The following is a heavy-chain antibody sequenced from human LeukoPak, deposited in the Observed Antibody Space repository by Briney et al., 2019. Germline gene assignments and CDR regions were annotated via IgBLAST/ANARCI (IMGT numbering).Heavy chain of an antibody. CDR2: INPNSGGT. V-gene: IGHV1-2*06. Sequence: ASVKVSCKASGYTFTGYYMHWVRQAPGQGLEWMGRINPNSGGTNYAQKFQGRVTMTRDTSISTAYMELSRLRSDDTAVYYCARGSTYYDFWSGLMDWFDPWGQGTLLTVSS. CDR3: ARGSTYYDFWSGLMDWFDP. CDR1: GYTFTGYY. D-gene: IGHD3-3*01. J-gene: IGHJ5*02.